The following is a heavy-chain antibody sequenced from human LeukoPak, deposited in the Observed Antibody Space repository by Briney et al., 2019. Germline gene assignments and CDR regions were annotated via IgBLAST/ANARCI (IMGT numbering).Heavy chain of an antibody. V-gene: IGHV4-4*07. CDR2: IYTSGST. J-gene: IGHJ4*02. CDR1: GGSISSYY. Sequence: PSETLSLTCTVSGGSISSYYWSWIRQPAGKGLEWIGRIYTSGSTNYNPSLKSRVTISVDTSKNQFFLKLSSVTAADTAVYYCSGPQNYLYCNCYYRGYYFDYWGQGTLVNGSS. D-gene: IGHD2/OR15-2a*01. CDR3: SGPQNYLYCNCYYRGYYFDY.